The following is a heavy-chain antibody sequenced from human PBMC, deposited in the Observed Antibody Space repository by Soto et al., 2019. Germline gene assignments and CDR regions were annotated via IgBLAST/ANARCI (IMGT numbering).Heavy chain of an antibody. CDR3: ARNVDTAMVFDY. Sequence: QVQLQQWGAGLGKPSETLSLTCAVYGGSFRGYYWSWIRQPPGKGLEWIGEINHRGNTNYNPSLKSRVTISVDTSKNQFSFKLSSVTAADTAVYYCARNVDTAMVFDYWGQGTLFTVSS. D-gene: IGHD5-18*01. V-gene: IGHV4-34*01. CDR2: INHRGNT. J-gene: IGHJ4*02. CDR1: GGSFRGYY.